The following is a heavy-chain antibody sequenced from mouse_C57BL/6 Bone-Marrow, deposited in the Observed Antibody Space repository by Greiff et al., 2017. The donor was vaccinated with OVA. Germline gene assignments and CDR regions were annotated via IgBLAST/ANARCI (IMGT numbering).Heavy chain of an antibody. CDR1: GFTFSSYG. D-gene: IGHD1-1*01. J-gene: IGHJ1*03. Sequence: EVQLVESGGDLVKPGGSLKLSCAASGFTFSSYGMSWVRQTPDKRLEWVATISSGGSYTYYPDSVKGRFTISRDNAKNTLYLQMSSLKSEDTAMYYCARRSGSSYDWYFDVWGKGTTVTVSS. CDR3: ARRSGSSYDWYFDV. CDR2: ISSGGSYT. V-gene: IGHV5-6*01.